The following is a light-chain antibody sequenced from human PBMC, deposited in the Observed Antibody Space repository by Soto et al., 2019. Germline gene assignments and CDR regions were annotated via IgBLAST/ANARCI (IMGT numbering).Light chain of an antibody. CDR2: GAS. CDR1: QSVTSTY. CDR3: QQYDSSPRTFSSPRT. Sequence: EIVLTQSPGTLSLSPGERATLSCRASQSVTSTYLAWYQQRPGQAPRLLISGASRRATGIPDRFSGSGSGTDFTLTISRLEPEDFAVYYCQQYDSSPRTFSSPRTFGQGTKVEIK. V-gene: IGKV3-20*01. J-gene: IGKJ1*01.